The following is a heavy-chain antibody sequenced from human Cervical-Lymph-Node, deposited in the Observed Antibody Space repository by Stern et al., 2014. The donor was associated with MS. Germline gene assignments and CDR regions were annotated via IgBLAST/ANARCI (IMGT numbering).Heavy chain of an antibody. D-gene: IGHD2-15*01. J-gene: IGHJ3*02. Sequence: DQLVEAGAEVKKHGASVKVSCKASGYTFTSYGIRWVRQAPVQGLEWMGWISAYNCNTNYAQNLHGRVTMPTDTSTSTAYMELRSLRSDDTAVYYCARGLLGSENAFDIWGQGTMVTVSS. CDR1: GYTFTSYG. CDR3: ARGLLGSENAFDI. CDR2: ISAYNCNT. V-gene: IGHV1-18*01.